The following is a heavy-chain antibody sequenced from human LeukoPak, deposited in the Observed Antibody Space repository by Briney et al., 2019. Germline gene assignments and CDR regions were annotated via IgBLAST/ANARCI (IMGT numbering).Heavy chain of an antibody. CDR1: GFTFNNYN. J-gene: IGHJ4*02. D-gene: IGHD2-2*01. CDR3: ARDAGYCGSTSCYSRNFDS. CDR2: ISSSSNYI. Sequence: GGSLRLSCAASGFTFNNYNMNWVRQAPGKGLEWVSSISSSSNYIYYADSVKGRFTISRDNAKNSLYLQMNSLRAEDTAVYYCARDAGYCGSTSCYSRNFDSWGQGTLVTVSS. V-gene: IGHV3-21*01.